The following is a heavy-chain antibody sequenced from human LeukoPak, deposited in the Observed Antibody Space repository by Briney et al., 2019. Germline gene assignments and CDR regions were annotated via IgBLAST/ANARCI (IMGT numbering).Heavy chain of an antibody. V-gene: IGHV1-2*02. D-gene: IGHD6-19*01. CDR3: ARVAEQWSQTPPFDY. CDR1: GYTFTDNF. J-gene: IGHJ4*02. CDR2: INPNSGGT. Sequence: ASVKVSCKASGYTFTDNFIHWVRQAPGQGLEWMGWINPNSGGTNYAQKFQGRVTMTRDTSISTAYMELSRLRSDDTAVYYCARVAEQWSQTPPFDYWGQGTLVTVSS.